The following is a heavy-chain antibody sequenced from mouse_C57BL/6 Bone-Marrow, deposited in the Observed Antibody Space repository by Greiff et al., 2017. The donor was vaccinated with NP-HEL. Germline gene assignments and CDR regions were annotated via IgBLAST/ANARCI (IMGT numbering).Heavy chain of an antibody. Sequence: QVQLKQPGAELVKPGASVKLSCKASGYTFTSYWMHWVKQRPGQGLEWIGMIHPNSGSTNYNEKFKSKATLTVDKSSSTAYMQLSSLTSEDSAVYYCARPYYYGSSNYWGQGTTLTVSS. J-gene: IGHJ2*01. D-gene: IGHD1-1*01. V-gene: IGHV1-64*01. CDR2: IHPNSGST. CDR1: GYTFTSYW. CDR3: ARPYYYGSSNY.